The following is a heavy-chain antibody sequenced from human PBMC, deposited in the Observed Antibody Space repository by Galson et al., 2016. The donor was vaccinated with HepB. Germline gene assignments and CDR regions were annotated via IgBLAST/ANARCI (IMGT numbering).Heavy chain of an antibody. J-gene: IGHJ4*02. CDR2: ISFSGLTP. Sequence: SLRLSCAASGFILSDHYMSWIRQAPGKGLEWLSYISFSGLTPYYADSVKGRCTVSKDHSNNSLCLQMDRLRVEDSALYYFASGTLHGDGHRHWGQGTLVTVSA. CDR1: GFILSDHY. V-gene: IGHV3-11*01. D-gene: IGHD4-17*01. CDR3: ASGTLHGDGHRH.